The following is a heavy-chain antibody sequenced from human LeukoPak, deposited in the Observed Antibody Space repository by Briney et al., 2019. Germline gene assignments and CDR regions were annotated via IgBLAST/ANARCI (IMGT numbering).Heavy chain of an antibody. Sequence: GGSLRLSCAASGFTFSSYGMHWVRQAPGKGLEWVAVIWYDGSNKYYADSVKGRFTISRDNSKNTLYLQMNSLRAEDTAVYYCARDRRVAAATSDWFDPWGQGTLVTVSS. V-gene: IGHV3-33*01. CDR2: IWYDGSNK. CDR3: ARDRRVAAATSDWFDP. J-gene: IGHJ5*02. CDR1: GFTFSSYG. D-gene: IGHD2-15*01.